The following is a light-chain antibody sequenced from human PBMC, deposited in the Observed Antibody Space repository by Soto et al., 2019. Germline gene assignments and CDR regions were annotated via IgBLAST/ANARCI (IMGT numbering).Light chain of an antibody. CDR3: QQYDGLPFT. J-gene: IGKJ4*01. Sequence: DIQMTQSPSSLSASVGDRVTITCQASQAIGNYLTWYQQKPGKAPKLLIYEASNLETGVPSRFSGSGSGTDFTFTINSLQPEDIATYYCQQYDGLPFTLGGGTKVEIK. V-gene: IGKV1-33*01. CDR1: QAIGNY. CDR2: EAS.